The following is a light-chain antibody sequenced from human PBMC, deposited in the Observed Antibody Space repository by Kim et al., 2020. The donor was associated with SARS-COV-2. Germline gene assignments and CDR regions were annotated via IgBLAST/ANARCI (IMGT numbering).Light chain of an antibody. CDR2: RNE. Sequence: TAQLACPGPCSAVSAVGATWRRQHQGHPPKLRSSRNENRPSWISERFCASRSGDAASLTITGLQPEDEAGYCCSAWDSSLSAWVFGGGTQLTVL. V-gene: IGLV10-54*01. CDR1: CSAVSAVG. CDR3: SAWDSSLSAWV. J-gene: IGLJ3*02.